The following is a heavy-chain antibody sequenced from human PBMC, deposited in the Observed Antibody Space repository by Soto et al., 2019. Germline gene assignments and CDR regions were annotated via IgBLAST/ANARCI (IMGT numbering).Heavy chain of an antibody. V-gene: IGHV6-1*01. CDR3: ARGVPPCSSTSCLNDY. D-gene: IGHD2-2*01. J-gene: IGHJ4*02. Sequence: SQTLSLTCAISGDSVSSNSAAWNWIRQSPSRGLEWLGRTYYRSKWYNDYAVSVKSRITINPDASKNQFSLQLNSVTPEDTAVYYCARGVPPCSSTSCLNDYWGQGTLVTVSS. CDR1: GDSVSSNSAA. CDR2: TYYRSKWYN.